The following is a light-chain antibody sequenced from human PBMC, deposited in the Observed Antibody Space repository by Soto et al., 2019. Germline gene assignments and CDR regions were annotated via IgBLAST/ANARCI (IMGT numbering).Light chain of an antibody. CDR3: RQYKSYPVT. V-gene: IGKV1-5*03. J-gene: IGKJ1*01. CDR1: QDIATS. CDR2: KAS. Sequence: DIQMTQSPSTLSASVGHRVTINCRASQDIATSLDWFQQEPGKDPDLLIYKASTLESGAPSRFRGSGSGTEFTLTISSLQPDDFGTYYCRQYKSYPVTFGQGTKVDIK.